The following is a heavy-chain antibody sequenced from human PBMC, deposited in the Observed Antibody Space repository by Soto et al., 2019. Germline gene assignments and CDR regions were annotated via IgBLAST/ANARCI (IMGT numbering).Heavy chain of an antibody. Sequence: SETLSLTCTVSGGSISSYYWSWIPQPAGKGLEWIGRIYTSGSTNYNPSLKSRVTMSVDTSKNQFSLKLSSVTAADTAVYYCERFEAVAGIDYWGQGTLVTVSS. CDR2: IYTSGST. CDR1: GGSISSYY. D-gene: IGHD6-19*01. V-gene: IGHV4-4*07. CDR3: ERFEAVAGIDY. J-gene: IGHJ4*02.